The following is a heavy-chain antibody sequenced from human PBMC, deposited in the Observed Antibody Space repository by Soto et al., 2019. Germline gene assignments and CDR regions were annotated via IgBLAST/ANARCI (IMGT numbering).Heavy chain of an antibody. CDR3: ARCLSVTLFDN. J-gene: IGHJ4*02. CDR1: GGSISTGGYY. D-gene: IGHD4-17*01. Sequence: QVQLQESGPGLVKPSQTLSLTCTVSGGSISTGGYYWTWIRQHPGKGLEWIGYIYYSGSTYYNPSLKGRVTISVDTSKNQFSLKLSSVTAADTAVYYCARCLSVTLFDNWGQGTRVTVSS. V-gene: IGHV4-31*03. CDR2: IYYSGST.